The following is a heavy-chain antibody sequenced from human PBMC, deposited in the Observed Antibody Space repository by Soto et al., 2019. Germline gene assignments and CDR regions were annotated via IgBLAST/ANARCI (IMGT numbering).Heavy chain of an antibody. CDR3: VRGTSVVTPSLDY. D-gene: IGHD2-21*02. CDR2: VHSSGGT. V-gene: IGHV4-39*02. J-gene: IGHJ4*02. CDR1: GGSIKNGDYF. Sequence: SETLSLTCTVSGGSIKNGDYFWGWIRQPPGKGLEWIGSVHSSGGTYYNSSLNGRVTISIDTSNNHFSLNLISVTAADTAVYYCVRGTSVVTPSLDYWGQGTLVTVSS.